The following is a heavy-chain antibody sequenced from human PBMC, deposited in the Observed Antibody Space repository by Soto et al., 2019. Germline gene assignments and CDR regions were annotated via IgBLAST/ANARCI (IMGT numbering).Heavy chain of an antibody. CDR1: GGSISSYY. J-gene: IGHJ4*02. V-gene: IGHV4-59*01. CDR2: IYYSGST. D-gene: IGHD1-26*01. Sequence: ASETLSLTCTVSGGSISSYYWSWIRQPPGKGLEWIGYIYYSGSTNYNPSLKSRVTISVDTSKNQFSLKLSSVTAADTAVYYCARVTSWEEHTQPSWYFDYWGQGTLVTVSS. CDR3: ARVTSWEEHTQPSWYFDY.